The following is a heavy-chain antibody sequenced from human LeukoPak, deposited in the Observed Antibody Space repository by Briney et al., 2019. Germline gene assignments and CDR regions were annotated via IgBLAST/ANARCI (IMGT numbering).Heavy chain of an antibody. V-gene: IGHV3-30*02. CDR3: AKALEIFGVVSHSIDY. Sequence: GGSLRLSCAASGFTFSSYGMHWVRQAPGKGLEWVAFIRYDGSNKYYADSVKGRFTIPRDNSKNTLYLQMNSLRAEDTAVYYCAKALEIFGVVSHSIDYWGQGALVTVSS. J-gene: IGHJ4*02. D-gene: IGHD3-3*01. CDR1: GFTFSSYG. CDR2: IRYDGSNK.